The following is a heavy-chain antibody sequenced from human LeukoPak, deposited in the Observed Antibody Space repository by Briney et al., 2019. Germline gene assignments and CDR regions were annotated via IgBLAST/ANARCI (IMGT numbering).Heavy chain of an antibody. V-gene: IGHV4-4*02. D-gene: IGHD6-19*01. CDR1: GGSISSSNW. J-gene: IGHJ3*02. Sequence: SETLSLTCAVTGGSISSSNWWSWVRQPPGKGLEWIGEIYHSGSTNYNPSLKSRVTISVDKSKNQFSLKLSSVTAADTAVYYCARDVRSQGSGWPDAFDIWGQGTMVTVSS. CDR2: IYHSGST. CDR3: ARDVRSQGSGWPDAFDI.